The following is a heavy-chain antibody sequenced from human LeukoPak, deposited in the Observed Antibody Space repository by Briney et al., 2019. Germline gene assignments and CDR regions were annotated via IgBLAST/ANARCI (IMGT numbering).Heavy chain of an antibody. V-gene: IGHV4-34*01. CDR1: GGSFSGYY. Sequence: SETLSLTCAVYGGSFSGYYWSWIRQPPGKGLEWIGEINHSGSTNYNPSLKSRVTISVDTSKNQFSLQLNSVTPEDTAVYYCAREDLGYYYDSSGSGVNWFDPWGQGTLVTVSS. J-gene: IGHJ5*02. CDR2: INHSGST. D-gene: IGHD3-22*01. CDR3: AREDLGYYYDSSGSGVNWFDP.